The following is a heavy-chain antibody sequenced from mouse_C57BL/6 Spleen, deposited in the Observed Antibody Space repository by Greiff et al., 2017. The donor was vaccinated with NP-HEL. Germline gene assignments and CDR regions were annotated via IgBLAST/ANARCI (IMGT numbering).Heavy chain of an antibody. Sequence: QVQLQQSGAELARPGASVKMSCKASGYTFTSYTMHWVKQRPGQGLEWIGYINPSSGYTKYNQKFKDKATLTADKSSSTAYMQLSSLTSEDSAVYYCARGYYGSSYVEYFDVWGTGTTVTVSS. D-gene: IGHD1-1*01. CDR1: GYTFTSYT. CDR3: ARGYYGSSYVEYFDV. CDR2: INPSSGYT. V-gene: IGHV1-4*01. J-gene: IGHJ1*03.